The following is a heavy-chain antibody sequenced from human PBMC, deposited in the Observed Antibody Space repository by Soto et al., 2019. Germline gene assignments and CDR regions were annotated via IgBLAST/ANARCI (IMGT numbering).Heavy chain of an antibody. V-gene: IGHV3-23*01. D-gene: IGHD3-16*02. J-gene: IGHJ4*02. CDR1: GFTFSDFY. CDR2: LGGADGGT. Sequence: PGGSLRLSCAASGFTFSDFYMNWIRQARGKGLEWVSTLGGADGGTYYADSVKGRFTISRDNSKDTLYLQMNNLRAEDTAPYYCAKGGVIATFGGVIVPYYFDSWGQGTPVTVSS. CDR3: AKGGVIATFGGVIVPYYFDS.